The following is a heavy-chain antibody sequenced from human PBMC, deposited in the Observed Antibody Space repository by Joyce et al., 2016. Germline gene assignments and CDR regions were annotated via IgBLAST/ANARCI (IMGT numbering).Heavy chain of an antibody. V-gene: IGHV4-31*03. Sequence: QLQESGPGLVKPSQTLSLTCTVSGGSISNDNYLWSWIRQHPGKGLEWIGDIHYSGSAYYHPSLKSRVTISVDTSKNQFSLRVSSVTAADTAVYYCAREVITTGDADAFDVWGQGTMVTVSS. J-gene: IGHJ3*01. CDR1: GGSISNDNYL. CDR2: IHYSGSA. D-gene: IGHD3-22*01. CDR3: AREVITTGDADAFDV.